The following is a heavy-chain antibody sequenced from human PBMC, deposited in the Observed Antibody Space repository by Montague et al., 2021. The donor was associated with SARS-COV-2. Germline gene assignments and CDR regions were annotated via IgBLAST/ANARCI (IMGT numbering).Heavy chain of an antibody. CDR3: GKFQHDHGSGFDCFDK. CDR2: VLHSGTR. CDR1: NFSIASGYY. V-gene: IGHV4-38-2*02. J-gene: IGHJ3*02. D-gene: IGHD3-10*01. Sequence: SETLSLTCTVSNFSIASGYYCAWISVPPGRRPEWMGSVLHSGTRXXNLSLKSRVTMSADPSKNQFSLRLTSVIAADTAVYYCGKFQHDHGSGFDCFDKWGQGMMVVVSS.